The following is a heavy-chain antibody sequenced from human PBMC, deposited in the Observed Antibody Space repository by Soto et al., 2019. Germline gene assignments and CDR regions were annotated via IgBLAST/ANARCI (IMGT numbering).Heavy chain of an antibody. J-gene: IGHJ6*02. CDR3: ARTPPYCSSTSYYRVGSYYYGMDV. D-gene: IGHD2-2*01. Sequence: QVQLVQSGAEVKKPGASVKVSCKASGYTFTSYAMHWVRQAPGQRLEWMGWINAGNGNTKYSQKFQGRVTITRDTSASTAYMELSSLRSEDTAVYYCARTPPYCSSTSYYRVGSYYYGMDVWGQGTTVTVSS. CDR2: INAGNGNT. V-gene: IGHV1-3*01. CDR1: GYTFTSYA.